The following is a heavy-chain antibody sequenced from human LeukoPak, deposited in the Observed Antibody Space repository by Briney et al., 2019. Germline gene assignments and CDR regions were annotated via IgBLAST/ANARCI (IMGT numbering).Heavy chain of an antibody. D-gene: IGHD6-19*01. CDR1: GGSFSGYY. J-gene: IGHJ4*02. V-gene: IGHV4-34*01. CDR3: ARSRMGYSSGWYDYFDY. CDR2: IYYSGST. Sequence: SETLSLTCAVYGGSFSGYYWSWIRQPPGKGLEWIGSIYYSGSTYYNPSLKSRVTISVDTSKNQFSLKLSSVTAADTAVYYCARSRMGYSSGWYDYFDYWGQGTLVTVSS.